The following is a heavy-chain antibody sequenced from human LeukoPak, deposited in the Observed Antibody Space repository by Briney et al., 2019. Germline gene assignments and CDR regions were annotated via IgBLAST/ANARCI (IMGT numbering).Heavy chain of an antibody. J-gene: IGHJ6*03. Sequence: SGGSLRLSCVASEFTFSSYGMNWVRQTPGGGLEWLSYISGSTTTIHYADSVKGRFTISRDNAKNSLYLQMNSLRAEDTAMYYCAREGAAAGTAPRGYYMDVWGKGTTVTVSS. CDR1: EFTFSSYG. CDR3: AREGAAAGTAPRGYYMDV. D-gene: IGHD6-13*01. CDR2: ISGSTTTI. V-gene: IGHV3-48*04.